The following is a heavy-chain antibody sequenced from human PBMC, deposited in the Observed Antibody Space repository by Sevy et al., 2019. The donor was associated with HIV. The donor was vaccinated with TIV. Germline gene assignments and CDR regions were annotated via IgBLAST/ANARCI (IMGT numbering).Heavy chain of an antibody. V-gene: IGHV3-23*01. Sequence: GGSLRLSCAASGFSFRSYAMNWVRQAPGKGLEWVSAVSASGAATYYADSVKGRFTISRDNSRSTLYLQMDSLRADDTAVYYCAKDTTSLSCYSDYWGQGTLVTVSS. CDR2: VSASGAAT. D-gene: IGHD2-2*01. CDR1: GFSFRSYA. CDR3: AKDTTSLSCYSDY. J-gene: IGHJ4*02.